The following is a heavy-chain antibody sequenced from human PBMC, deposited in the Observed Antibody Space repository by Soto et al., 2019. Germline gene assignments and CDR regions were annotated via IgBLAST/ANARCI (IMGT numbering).Heavy chain of an antibody. J-gene: IGHJ5*02. D-gene: IGHD2-8*01. CDR2: AYYSGDT. CDR3: ARDRSTYGGGGTGEVKENWFDP. CDR1: GGSISRYY. Sequence: SETLSLTCSVSGGSISRYYWSWIRQPPGKGLEWIGYAYYSGDTGYNPSLQSRVTMAVDTSKNQVSLKLTSVTAADTAVYYCARDRSTYGGGGTGEVKENWFDPWGQGALVTVSS. V-gene: IGHV4-59*01.